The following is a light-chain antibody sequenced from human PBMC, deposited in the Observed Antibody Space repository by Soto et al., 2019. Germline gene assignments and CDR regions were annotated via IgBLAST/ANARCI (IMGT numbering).Light chain of an antibody. CDR1: SSDVGGYNY. CDR3: SSYTSSSTFYV. V-gene: IGLV2-14*01. J-gene: IGLJ1*01. Sequence: HSVLTQPASVSGSPVQSITISCTGTSSDVGGYNYVSWYQQHPGKAPKLMIYEVSNRPSGVSNRFSGSKSGNTASLTISGLQAEDEADYYCSSYTSSSTFYVFGTGTKVTVL. CDR2: EVS.